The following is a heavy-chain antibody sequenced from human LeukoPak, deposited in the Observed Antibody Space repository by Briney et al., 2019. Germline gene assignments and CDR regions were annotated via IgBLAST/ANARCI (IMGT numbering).Heavy chain of an antibody. V-gene: IGHV3-21*01. D-gene: IGHD3-22*01. Sequence: GGFLRLSCAASGFTFSSYSMNWVRQAPGKGLEWVSSISSSSSYIYYADSVKGRFTISRDNAKNSLYLQMNSLRAEDTAVYYCARYSYDSSGYERGLFDYWGQGTLVTVSS. CDR1: GFTFSSYS. CDR2: ISSSSSYI. J-gene: IGHJ4*02. CDR3: ARYSYDSSGYERGLFDY.